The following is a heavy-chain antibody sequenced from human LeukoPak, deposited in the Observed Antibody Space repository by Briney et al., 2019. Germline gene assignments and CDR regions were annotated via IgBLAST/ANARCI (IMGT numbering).Heavy chain of an antibody. D-gene: IGHD1-20*01. CDR3: ARGIYNWNPEGFDP. V-gene: IGHV4-4*07. J-gene: IGHJ5*02. CDR1: GDSISSYY. CDR2: IYISGST. Sequence: SETLSLTCTVSGDSISSYYWSWVRQPAGKGLEWIGRIYISGSTNYSPSLKSRVTMSADTSKNQFSLNLSSVTAADTAVYYCARGIYNWNPEGFDPWGQGTLVTVSS.